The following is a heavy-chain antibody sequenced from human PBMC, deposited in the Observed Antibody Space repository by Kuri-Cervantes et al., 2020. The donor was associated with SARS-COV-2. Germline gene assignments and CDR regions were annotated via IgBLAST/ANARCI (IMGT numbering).Heavy chain of an antibody. V-gene: IGHV1-45*02. CDR3: ARSGPGAISREDGACDI. CDR1: GVSFDYRL. Sequence: SVKVSCKASGVSFDYRLLHWVRQAPGQALEWMGWITPFNGNTNYAQRFQDRVTITRDRSMSTAYMELSSLRFEDTAMYYCARSGPGAISREDGACDIWGQGTMVTVSS. CDR2: ITPFNGNT. J-gene: IGHJ3*02. D-gene: IGHD5-24*01.